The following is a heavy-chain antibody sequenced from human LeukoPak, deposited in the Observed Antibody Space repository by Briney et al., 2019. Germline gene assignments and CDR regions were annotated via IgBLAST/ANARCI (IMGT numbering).Heavy chain of an antibody. CDR2: ISYDGSNK. D-gene: IGHD6-19*01. J-gene: IGHJ4*02. CDR3: AKDGIAVD. CDR1: GFTFSSYG. Sequence: AGGSLRLSCAASGFTFSSYGMHWVRQAPGKGLEWVAVISYDGSNKYYADSVKGRFTISRDNSKNTLYLQMNSLRAEDTAVYHCAKDGIAVDWGQGTLVTVSS. V-gene: IGHV3-30*18.